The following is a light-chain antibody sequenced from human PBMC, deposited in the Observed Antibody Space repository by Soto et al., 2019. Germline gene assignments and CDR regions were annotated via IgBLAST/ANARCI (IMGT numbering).Light chain of an antibody. CDR1: QSVSNNY. V-gene: IGKV3-20*01. J-gene: IGKJ1*01. Sequence: EIVFTQSPVTLSLSPGERATLSCRASQSVSNNYLAWYQQKPGQAPRLLIYGASNRATGIPDRFSGSGSGTDFTLTISSLQPDDFATYYCQHYNSYSEAFGQGTKVDIK. CDR3: QHYNSYSEA. CDR2: GAS.